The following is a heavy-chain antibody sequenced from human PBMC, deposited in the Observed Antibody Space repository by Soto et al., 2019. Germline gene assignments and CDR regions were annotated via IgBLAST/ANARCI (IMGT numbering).Heavy chain of an antibody. CDR3: AREPDITIFGVVIPSYGMDV. CDR2: INSDGSST. D-gene: IGHD3-3*01. Sequence: GGSLRLSCAASGFTFSSYWMHWVRQAPGKGLVWVSRINSDGSSTSYADSVKGRFTISRDNAKNTLYLQMNSLRAEDTAVYYCAREPDITIFGVVIPSYGMDVWGQGTTVTVAS. J-gene: IGHJ6*02. V-gene: IGHV3-74*01. CDR1: GFTFSSYW.